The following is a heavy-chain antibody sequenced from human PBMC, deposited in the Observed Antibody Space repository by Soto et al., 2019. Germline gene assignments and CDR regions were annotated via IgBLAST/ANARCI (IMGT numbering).Heavy chain of an antibody. D-gene: IGHD3-10*01. CDR3: AREINHHLWFGSRTGDYYFDY. CDR1: GGSISSYY. V-gene: IGHV4-59*01. Sequence: LSLTCTVPGGSISSYYWSWIRQPPGKGLEWIGYIYYSGSTNYNPSLKSRVTISVDTSKNQFSLKLSSVTAADTAVYYCAREINHHLWFGSRTGDYYFDYWGQGTLVTVSS. J-gene: IGHJ4*02. CDR2: IYYSGST.